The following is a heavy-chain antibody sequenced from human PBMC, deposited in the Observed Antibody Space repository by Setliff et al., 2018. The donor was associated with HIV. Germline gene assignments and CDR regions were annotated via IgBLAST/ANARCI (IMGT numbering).Heavy chain of an antibody. CDR2: ISAYNGNT. V-gene: IGHV1-18*01. J-gene: IGHJ4*02. CDR1: GYTFTSYG. CDR3: ARDQNTMVRGVNIFGY. Sequence: ASVKVSCKASGYTFTSYGISWVRQAPGQGLEWMGWISAYNGNTNYAQKLQGRVTMTTDTSTSTAYMELRSLRSDDTAVYYCARDQNTMVRGVNIFGYWGQGTLVTVSS. D-gene: IGHD3-10*01.